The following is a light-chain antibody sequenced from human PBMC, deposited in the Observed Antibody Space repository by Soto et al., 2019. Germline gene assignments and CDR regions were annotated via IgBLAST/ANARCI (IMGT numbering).Light chain of an antibody. CDR1: SSDVGGYNY. V-gene: IGLV2-11*01. J-gene: IGLJ1*01. CDR3: CSFAGTYTFV. Sequence: QSALTQPRSVSGSPGQSVTISCTGTSSDVGGYNYVSWYQHHPGKAPKVMIYDVSKRPSGVPDRFSGSKSGNTASLPISGLQAEDEAPYYCCSFAGTYTFVFGTGTKVTVL. CDR2: DVS.